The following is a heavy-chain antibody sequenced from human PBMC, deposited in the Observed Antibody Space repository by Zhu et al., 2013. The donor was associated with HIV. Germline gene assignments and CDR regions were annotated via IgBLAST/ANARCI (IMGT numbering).Heavy chain of an antibody. CDR2: ISGYNGNT. CDR3: ARKAPYVGDSGGYSAFDI. D-gene: IGHD3-22*01. CDR1: GYNFPSYG. J-gene: IGHJ3*02. V-gene: IGHV1-18*01. Sequence: QVQLVQSGAEVKKPGASVKVSCKASGYNFPSYGISWVRQAPGQGLEWMGWISGYNGNTNYAQKFQGRVTMTTDTSTTTAYMELRSLRSDDTAVYYCARKAPYVGDSGGYSAFDIWGQGTVVTVSS.